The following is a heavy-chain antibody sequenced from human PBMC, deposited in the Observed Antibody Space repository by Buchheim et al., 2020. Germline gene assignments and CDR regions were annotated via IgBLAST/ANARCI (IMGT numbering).Heavy chain of an antibody. CDR1: GFTFSNYG. J-gene: IGHJ6*03. CDR3: AKGGTRRTGGYFYMDV. V-gene: IGHV3-30*18. Sequence: QVQLVQSEGGVVQPGKSLRLSCTGSGFTFSNYGMHWVRQAPGKGLEWVAVIFFNGSLEYYADSVKGRFNISRDNSRNTLYLQMNSLGIEDTAKYYCAKGGTRRTGGYFYMDVWGRGTT. CDR2: IFFNGSLE. D-gene: IGHD3-9*01.